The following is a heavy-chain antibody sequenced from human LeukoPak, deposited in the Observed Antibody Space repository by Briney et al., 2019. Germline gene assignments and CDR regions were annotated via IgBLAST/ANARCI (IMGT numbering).Heavy chain of an antibody. D-gene: IGHD4-17*01. Sequence: GGSLRLSCAASGFTFADYAMHWVRQAPGKGLEWVSGISWNSGSIGYADSVKGRFTISRDNAKNSLYLQMNSLRAEDTAVYYCAREVGYGDSYFDYWGQGTLVTVSS. CDR3: AREVGYGDSYFDY. J-gene: IGHJ4*02. CDR1: GFTFADYA. CDR2: ISWNSGSI. V-gene: IGHV3-9*01.